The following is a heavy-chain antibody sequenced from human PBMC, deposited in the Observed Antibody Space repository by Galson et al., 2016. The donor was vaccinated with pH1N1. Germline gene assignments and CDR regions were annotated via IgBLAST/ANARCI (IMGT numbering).Heavy chain of an antibody. D-gene: IGHD3-22*01. Sequence: ETLSLTCAVSGYSIRNGYFWGWIRQPPGQGLEWIGIIYHSGTTYYNPSLESRVTISVDTSKNQLSLKVKSVTAADTAVYYCARHPRYYDSSGYYFDYWGQGILVTVSS. V-gene: IGHV4-38-2*01. CDR1: GYSIRNGYF. CDR3: ARHPRYYDSSGYYFDY. J-gene: IGHJ4*02. CDR2: IYHSGTT.